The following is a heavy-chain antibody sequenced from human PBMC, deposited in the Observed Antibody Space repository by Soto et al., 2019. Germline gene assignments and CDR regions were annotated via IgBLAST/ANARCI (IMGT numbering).Heavy chain of an antibody. D-gene: IGHD3-22*01. CDR3: ARGDYYDSSGSLDY. Sequence: GGSLRLSCAACGFTFSSYRMHWVRQAPGKGLEWVAVIWYDGSNKYYADSVKGRFTISRDNSKNTLYLQMNSLRAEDTAVYYCARGDYYDSSGSLDYWRQGTLVTVSS. J-gene: IGHJ4*02. CDR1: GFTFSSYR. CDR2: IWYDGSNK. V-gene: IGHV3-33*01.